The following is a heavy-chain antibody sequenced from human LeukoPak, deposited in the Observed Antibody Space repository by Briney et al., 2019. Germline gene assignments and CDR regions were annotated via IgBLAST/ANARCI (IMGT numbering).Heavy chain of an antibody. CDR1: GYTFTSYG. CDR2: ISAYNGNT. J-gene: IGHJ2*01. D-gene: IGHD6-19*01. CDR3: ARSMEYWYSSGWDWYFDL. Sequence: GASVKVSCKPSGYTFTSYGIIWVRQAPGQGVEWMGWISAYNGNTNYAQKLQGRVTMTTDTSTSTAYMELRSLRSDDTAVYYCARSMEYWYSSGWDWYFDLWGRGTRVTGSS. V-gene: IGHV1-18*04.